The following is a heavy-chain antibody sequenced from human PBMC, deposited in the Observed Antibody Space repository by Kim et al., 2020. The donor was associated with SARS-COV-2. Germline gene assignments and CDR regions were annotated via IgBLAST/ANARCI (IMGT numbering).Heavy chain of an antibody. Sequence: GGSLRLSCAASGFTFSSYGMHWVRQAPGKGLEWVAVISYDGSNKYYADSVKGRFTISRDNSKNTLYLQMNSLRAEDTAVYYCAKEYDSSDFEGFDYWGQGTLVTVSS. CDR3: AKEYDSSDFEGFDY. V-gene: IGHV3-30*18. D-gene: IGHD3-22*01. CDR2: ISYDGSNK. J-gene: IGHJ4*02. CDR1: GFTFSSYG.